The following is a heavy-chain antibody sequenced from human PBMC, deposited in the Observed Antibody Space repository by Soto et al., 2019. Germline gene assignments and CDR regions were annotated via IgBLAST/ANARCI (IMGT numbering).Heavy chain of an antibody. CDR3: ARGGTMVRGVRPFDY. Sequence: ASVKVSCKASGYTFTSYAMHWVRQAPGQRLEWMGWINAGNGNTKYSQKFQGRVTITRDTSASTAYMELSSLRSEDTAVYYCARGGTMVRGVRPFDYWGQGTLVTVSS. D-gene: IGHD3-10*01. CDR2: INAGNGNT. CDR1: GYTFTSYA. V-gene: IGHV1-3*01. J-gene: IGHJ4*02.